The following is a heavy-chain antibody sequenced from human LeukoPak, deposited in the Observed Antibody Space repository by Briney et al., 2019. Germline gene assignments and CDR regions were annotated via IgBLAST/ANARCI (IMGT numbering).Heavy chain of an antibody. D-gene: IGHD3-3*01. J-gene: IGHJ3*02. CDR3: ARPRSLWSGYHAFDI. CDR1: GFTFSDYY. V-gene: IGHV3-11*04. Sequence: GGSLRLSCAASGFTFSDYYMSWIRQAPGKGLEWVSYISSSGSTIYYADSVKGRFTISRDNAKNSLYLQMNSLRAEDTAVYYCARPRSLWSGYHAFDIWGQGTMVTVSS. CDR2: ISSSGSTI.